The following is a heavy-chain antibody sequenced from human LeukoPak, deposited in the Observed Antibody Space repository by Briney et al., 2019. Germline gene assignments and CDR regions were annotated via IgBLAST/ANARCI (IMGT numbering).Heavy chain of an antibody. CDR1: GFTFNSYS. CDR2: ISGSGGSP. J-gene: IGHJ4*02. Sequence: GGSLTLSCAASGFTFNSYSMSCDRQAPGNVLEWVSAISGSGGSPSYAASVNRRFTISRHNSKNPLYLQMNSLRADHTAVYYCAKDAGMNNWNYDYFDYWGQGTLVTVSS. CDR3: AKDAGMNNWNYDYFDY. D-gene: IGHD1-7*01. V-gene: IGHV3-23*01.